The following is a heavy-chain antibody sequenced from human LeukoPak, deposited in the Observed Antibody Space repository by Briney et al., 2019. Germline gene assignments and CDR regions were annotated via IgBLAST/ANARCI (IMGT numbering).Heavy chain of an antibody. Sequence: GGTLRLSCAASGFSFSSYAMSWVRQAPGKGLEWVSGFSVSDGRTYYADSVKGRFTISRDNSKNTLYLQMNSLRGKDTTVYYCAKDPSVYYGDYIIRWGQGTLVIVSS. CDR3: AKDPSVYYGDYIIR. V-gene: IGHV3-23*01. CDR1: GFSFSSYA. CDR2: FSVSDGRT. J-gene: IGHJ4*02. D-gene: IGHD4-17*01.